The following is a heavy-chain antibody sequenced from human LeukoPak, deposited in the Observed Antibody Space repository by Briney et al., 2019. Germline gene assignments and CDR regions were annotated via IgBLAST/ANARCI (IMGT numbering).Heavy chain of an antibody. J-gene: IGHJ5*02. CDR1: GFTFSDYY. CDR3: ARGPPSHSP. V-gene: IGHV3-11*04. Sequence: GRSLRLSCAASGFTFSDYYMTWIRQAPGKGLEWVSYISSSSNNIHYANSVRGRFTISRDNAKNSVYLQMNSLRAEDTAVYYCARGPPSHSPWGQGTLVTVSS. CDR2: ISSSSNNI.